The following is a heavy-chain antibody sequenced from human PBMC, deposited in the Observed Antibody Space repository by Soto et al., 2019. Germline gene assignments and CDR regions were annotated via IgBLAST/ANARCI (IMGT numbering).Heavy chain of an antibody. CDR1: GGSISSGDYY. V-gene: IGHV4-30-4*01. CDR3: AREAEMATIDY. J-gene: IGHJ4*02. D-gene: IGHD5-12*01. Sequence: TLSLTCTVSGGSISSGDYYWSWIRQPPGKGLEWIGYIYYSGSTYYNPSLKSRVTISVDTSKNQFSLKLSSVTAADTAVYYCAREAEMATIDYWGQGTLVTVSS. CDR2: IYYSGST.